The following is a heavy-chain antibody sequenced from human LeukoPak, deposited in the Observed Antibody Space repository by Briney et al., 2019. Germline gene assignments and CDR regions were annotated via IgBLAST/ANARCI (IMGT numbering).Heavy chain of an antibody. CDR1: GFTLSDYY. CDR2: ISSSGSTI. CDR3: ARDPPYAPPDY. Sequence: GGSLRLSCAASGFTLSDYYMSWIRQAPGKGLEWVSYISSSGSTIYYADSVKGRFTISRDNAKNSLYLQINSLRAEDTAVYYCARDPPYAPPDYWGQGTLVTVSS. V-gene: IGHV3-11*01. J-gene: IGHJ4*02.